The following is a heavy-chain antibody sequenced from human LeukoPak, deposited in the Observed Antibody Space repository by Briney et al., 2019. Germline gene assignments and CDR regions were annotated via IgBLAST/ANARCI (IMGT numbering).Heavy chain of an antibody. J-gene: IGHJ4*02. CDR1: GFTFSSYG. CDR2: IWYDGSNK. V-gene: IGHV3-33*01. D-gene: IGHD3-3*01. Sequence: GGSLRLSCAASGFTFSSYGMHWVRQAPGKGPEWVAVIWYDGSNKYYADSVKGRFTISRDNSKNTLYLQMNSLRAEDTAVYYCARGYGYDFWSGPEPFDYWGQGTLVTVSS. CDR3: ARGYGYDFWSGPEPFDY.